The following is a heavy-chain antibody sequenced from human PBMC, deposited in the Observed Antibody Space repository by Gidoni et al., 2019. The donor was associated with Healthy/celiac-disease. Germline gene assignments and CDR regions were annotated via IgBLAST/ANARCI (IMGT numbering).Heavy chain of an antibody. J-gene: IGHJ4*02. Sequence: QEQLVQSGAEVKKPGSPVKVLCKASGGTFSSYAISWVRQAPGQGLEWMGGIIPIFGKANYAQKFQGRVTITADESTSTAYMELSSLRSEDTAVYYCARAPTYSGSYRVMDYWGQGTLVTVSS. D-gene: IGHD1-26*01. CDR2: IIPIFGKA. CDR1: GGTFSSYA. V-gene: IGHV1-69*01. CDR3: ARAPTYSGSYRVMDY.